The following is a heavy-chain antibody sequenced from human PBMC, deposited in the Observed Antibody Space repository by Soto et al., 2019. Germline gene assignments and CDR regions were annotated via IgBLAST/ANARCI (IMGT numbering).Heavy chain of an antibody. J-gene: IGHJ5*02. D-gene: IGHD6-13*01. Sequence: PGGSLRLSRAASGFTFSSYSMNWVRQAPGKGLEWVSSISSSSSYIYYADSVKGRFTISRDNAKNSLYLQMNSLRAEDTAVYYCVREGDSSSWSNWFDPWGQGTLVTVSS. V-gene: IGHV3-21*01. CDR2: ISSSSSYI. CDR1: GFTFSSYS. CDR3: VREGDSSSWSNWFDP.